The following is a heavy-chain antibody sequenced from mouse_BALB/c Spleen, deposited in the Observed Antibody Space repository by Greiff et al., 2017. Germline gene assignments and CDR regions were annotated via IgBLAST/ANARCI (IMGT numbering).Heavy chain of an antibody. D-gene: IGHD4-1*01. CDR3: ARRELGRYYFDY. CDR1: GDSITSGY. Sequence: EVMLVESGPSLVKPSQTLSLTCSVTGDSITSGYWNWIRKFPGNKLEYMGYISYSGSTYYNPSLKSRISITRDTSKNQYYLQLNSVTTEDTATYYCARRELGRYYFDYWGQGTTLTVSS. CDR2: ISYSGST. V-gene: IGHV3-8*02. J-gene: IGHJ2*01.